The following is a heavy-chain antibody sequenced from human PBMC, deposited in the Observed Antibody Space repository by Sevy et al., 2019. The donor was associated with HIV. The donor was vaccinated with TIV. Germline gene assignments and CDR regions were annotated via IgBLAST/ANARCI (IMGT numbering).Heavy chain of an antibody. CDR2: LCGSGGST. D-gene: IGHD3-10*01. Sequence: GGSLRLSCAASGFTFSSSAMSWVRQVPGKGLEWISALCGSGGSTYYADSVKGRFTISRDNSKDTLYLQMTSLRADDTAVYFCAKGGVLWFGDPTFDYWGQGTLVTVSS. CDR1: GFTFSSSA. J-gene: IGHJ4*02. V-gene: IGHV3-23*01. CDR3: AKGGVLWFGDPTFDY.